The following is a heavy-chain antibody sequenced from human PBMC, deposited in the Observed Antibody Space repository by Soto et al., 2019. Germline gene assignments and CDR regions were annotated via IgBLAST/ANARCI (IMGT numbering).Heavy chain of an antibody. Sequence: QVQLVESGGGVVQPGRSLRHSCAASGFTFSSYGMHWVRQAPGKGLEWVAVIWYDGSNKYYADSVKGRFTISRDNSNNTLYLQMNSLRAEDTAVYYCARKGWLQYYFDYWGQGTLVTVSS. CDR3: ARKGWLQYYFDY. V-gene: IGHV3-33*01. CDR1: GFTFSSYG. D-gene: IGHD5-12*01. J-gene: IGHJ4*02. CDR2: IWYDGSNK.